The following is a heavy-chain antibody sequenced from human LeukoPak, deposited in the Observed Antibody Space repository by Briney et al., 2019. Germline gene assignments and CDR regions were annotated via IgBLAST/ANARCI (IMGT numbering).Heavy chain of an antibody. D-gene: IGHD6-13*01. CDR3: ARVGRAITAAGFGAFDV. Sequence: SETLSLTCTVSGGSISISSYYWGWIRQPPGKGLEWIGSIYYSGSTYYNPSLKSRVTISVDTSKNQFSLKLSSVTAADTAVYYCARVGRAITAAGFGAFDVWGQGTMATVSS. V-gene: IGHV4-39*07. J-gene: IGHJ3*01. CDR2: IYYSGST. CDR1: GGSISISSYY.